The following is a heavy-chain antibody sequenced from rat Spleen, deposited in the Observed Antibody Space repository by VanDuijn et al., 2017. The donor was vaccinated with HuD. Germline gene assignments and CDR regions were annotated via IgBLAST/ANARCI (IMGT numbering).Heavy chain of an antibody. CDR1: GFTFSTFA. V-gene: IGHV5-25*01. CDR3: VRDGNNYWHFDF. Sequence: EVQLVESGGCLVQPGRSLRLSCLASGFTFSTFAMAWVRQTPKKGLEWIATIASGGPNTFYPDSVKGRFTISRDNAKSTLFLQMDSLRSEDTATYYCVRDGNNYWHFDFWGPGTMVTVSS. D-gene: IGHD1-12*02. CDR2: IASGGPNT. J-gene: IGHJ1*01.